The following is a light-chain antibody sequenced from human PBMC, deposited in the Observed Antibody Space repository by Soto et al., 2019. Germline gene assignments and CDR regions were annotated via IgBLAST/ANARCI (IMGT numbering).Light chain of an antibody. CDR3: QQYGYSFWT. CDR1: QSVSSSY. V-gene: IGKV3-20*01. CDR2: GAS. Sequence: EIVLTQSPGTLSLSPGERATLSWRASQSVSSSYLAWYQQKPGQAPRLLIYGASSRATGIPDRFSGSGSGTDFTLTISRLEPEDSAMYYCQQYGYSFWTFGQGTKVDIK. J-gene: IGKJ1*01.